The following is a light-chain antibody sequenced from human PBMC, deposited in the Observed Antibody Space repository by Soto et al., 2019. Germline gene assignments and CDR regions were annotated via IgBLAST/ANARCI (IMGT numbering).Light chain of an antibody. CDR3: CSYAGSGTWV. Sequence: QSALTQPASVSGSPGQSITISCTGTSSDVGSYNLVSWYQQHPGKAPKFMISEVTKRPSGVSTRFSGSKSGNTASLTISGLQAEDESDYYCCSYAGSGTWVFGGGT. CDR2: EVT. J-gene: IGLJ3*02. CDR1: SSDVGSYNL. V-gene: IGLV2-23*02.